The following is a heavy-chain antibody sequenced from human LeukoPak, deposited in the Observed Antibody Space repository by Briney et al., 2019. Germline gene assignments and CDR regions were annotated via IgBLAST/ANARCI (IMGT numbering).Heavy chain of an antibody. J-gene: IGHJ4*02. D-gene: IGHD2-15*01. V-gene: IGHV3-23*01. CDR1: GFTFSSYA. CDR2: ISGGGGST. Sequence: PGGSLRLSCAASGFTFSSYAMSWVRQAPGKGLEWVSAISGGGGSTYYADSVKGRFTISRDNSKNTLYLQMNSLRAEDTAVYYCATSLGYCSGGGCPPSYWGQGSLVTVSS. CDR3: ATSLGYCSGGGCPPSY.